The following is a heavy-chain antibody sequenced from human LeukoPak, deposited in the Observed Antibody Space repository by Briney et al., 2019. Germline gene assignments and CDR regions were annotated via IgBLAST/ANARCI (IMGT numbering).Heavy chain of an antibody. D-gene: IGHD5-12*01. V-gene: IGHV4-59*01. Sequence: PSETLSLTCTVSGGSISSYYWSWIRQPPGKGLEWIGYIYHSGSTNYNPSLKSRVTISVDTSKNQFSLKLSSVTAADTAVYYCARGKSRRWLLDEYFQHWGQGTLVTVSS. CDR3: ARGKSRRWLLDEYFQH. CDR1: GGSISSYY. CDR2: IYHSGST. J-gene: IGHJ1*01.